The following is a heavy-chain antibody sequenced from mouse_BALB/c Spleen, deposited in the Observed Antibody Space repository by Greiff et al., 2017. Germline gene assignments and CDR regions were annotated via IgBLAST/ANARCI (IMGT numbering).Heavy chain of an antibody. D-gene: IGHD2-3*01. J-gene: IGHJ4*01. CDR1: GYTFTSYY. V-gene: IGHV1S81*02. CDR2: INPSNGGT. Sequence: VQLQQSGAELVKPGASVKLSCKASGYTFTSYYMYWVKQRPGQGLEWIGEINPSNGGTNFNEKFKSKATLTVDKSSSTAYMQLSSLTSEDSAVYYCTRNDGYSGYAMDYWGQGTSVTVSS. CDR3: TRNDGYSGYAMDY.